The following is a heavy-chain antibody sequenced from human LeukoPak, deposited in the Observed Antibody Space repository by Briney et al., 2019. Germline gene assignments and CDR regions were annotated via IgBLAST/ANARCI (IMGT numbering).Heavy chain of an antibody. V-gene: IGHV3-23*01. CDR3: AKGPAVLYYYDSSGYLGGYFDY. J-gene: IGHJ4*02. D-gene: IGHD3-22*01. Sequence: GGSLRLSCAASGFTFRSFAMSWVRQSPGKGLEYVAGISDSGQSPYYAASVRGRFTISRDNSNNTLFLQMSSLRAEDTALYYCAKGPAVLYYYDSSGYLGGYFDYWGQGTLVTVSS. CDR1: GFTFRSFA. CDR2: ISDSGQSP.